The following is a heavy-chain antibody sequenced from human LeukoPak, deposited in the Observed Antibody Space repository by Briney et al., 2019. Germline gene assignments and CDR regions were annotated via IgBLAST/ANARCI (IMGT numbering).Heavy chain of an antibody. D-gene: IGHD3-3*01. CDR2: INPNSGDT. J-gene: IGHJ4*02. Sequence: ASVKVSCKASGGTFSSYAISWVRQAPGQGLEWMGWINPNSGDTNYALKFQGRVTMTRDTSISTAYMELSRLKSDDTAVYYCARRDFWRGFDYWGQGSLVTVSS. CDR1: GGTFSSYA. CDR3: ARRDFWRGFDY. V-gene: IGHV1-2*02.